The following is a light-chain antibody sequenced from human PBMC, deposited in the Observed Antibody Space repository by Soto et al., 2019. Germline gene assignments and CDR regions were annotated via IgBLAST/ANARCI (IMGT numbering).Light chain of an antibody. CDR3: QQYGRSPPFT. CDR2: GAS. V-gene: IGKV3-20*01. J-gene: IGKJ2*01. CDR1: LSVSSSY. Sequence: ELVLTQSPGTLSLSPGERATLSCRASLSVSSSYLAWYQQKPGQAPRLVIYGASNRATGIPDRFSGSGYGTDFTLTISRLEPEDFAVYFCQQYGRSPPFTFGQGTKVDIK.